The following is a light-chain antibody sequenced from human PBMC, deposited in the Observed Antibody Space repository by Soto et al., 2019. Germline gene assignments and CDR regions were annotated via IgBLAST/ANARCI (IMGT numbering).Light chain of an antibody. CDR2: GAS. J-gene: IGKJ4*01. CDR1: QSVSSSY. V-gene: IGKV3-20*01. Sequence: EIVVTQSPGTPSLPPGERATLSCRASQSVSSSYLAWYQQKPGQAPRLLIYGASSSATGIPDRFSGSGSGTDFTLTISRLEPEDFAVYYCQQYVSSPLGFGGGTKVDIK. CDR3: QQYVSSPLG.